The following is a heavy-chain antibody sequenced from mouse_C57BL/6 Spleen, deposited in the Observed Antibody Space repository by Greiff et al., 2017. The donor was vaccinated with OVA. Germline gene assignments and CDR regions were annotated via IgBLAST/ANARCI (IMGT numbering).Heavy chain of an antibody. CDR1: GYTFTSYW. J-gene: IGHJ3*01. Sequence: QVQLKESGAELVRPGSSVKLSCKASGYTFTSYWMDWVKQRPGQGLEWIGNIYPSDSETHYNQKFKDKATLTVDKSSSTAYMQLSSLTSEDSAVYYCARAWYGNYAFAYWGQGTLVTVSA. V-gene: IGHV1-61*01. CDR3: ARAWYGNYAFAY. CDR2: IYPSDSET. D-gene: IGHD2-10*02.